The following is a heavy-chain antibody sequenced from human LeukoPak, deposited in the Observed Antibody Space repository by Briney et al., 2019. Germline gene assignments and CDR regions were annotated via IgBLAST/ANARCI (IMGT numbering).Heavy chain of an antibody. CDR1: GGSISSYY. V-gene: IGHV4-4*07. CDR2: IYTSGST. D-gene: IGHD2-2*02. J-gene: IGHJ6*02. Sequence: SETLSLTCTVSGGSISSYYWSWIRQPAGKGLEWIGRIYTSGSTNYNPSLKSRVTMSVDTSKNQFSLKLSSVTAADTAVYYCARDFCSSTSCYRYSYYYGMDAWGQGTTVTVSS. CDR3: ARDFCSSTSCYRYSYYYGMDA.